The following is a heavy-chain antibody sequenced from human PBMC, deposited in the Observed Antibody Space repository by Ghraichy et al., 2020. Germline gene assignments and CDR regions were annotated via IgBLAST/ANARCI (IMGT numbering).Heavy chain of an antibody. CDR2: ICYDGSNK. J-gene: IGHJ6*02. Sequence: GGSLRLSCAASGFTFSSYAMHWVRQAPGKGLEWVAVICYDGSNKYYADSVKGRFTISRDNSKNTLYLQMNSLRAEDTAVYYCARDWAYYYDSSGYSTYYYYYGMDVWGQGTTVTVSS. D-gene: IGHD3-22*01. CDR3: ARDWAYYYDSSGYSTYYYYYGMDV. V-gene: IGHV3-33*01. CDR1: GFTFSSYA.